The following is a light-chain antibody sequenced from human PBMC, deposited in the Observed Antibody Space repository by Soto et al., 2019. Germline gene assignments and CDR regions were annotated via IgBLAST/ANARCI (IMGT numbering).Light chain of an antibody. CDR3: AAWDDSLNGYV. V-gene: IGLV1-44*01. Sequence: QSVLTQAPSASGTPGQRVTISCSGGSSNIGSNTVNWYHHLPGTAPKLLIYSNDQRPSGVPDRFSGSKSGTSASLAISGLQSQDEADYYCAAWDDSLNGYVFGTGTKLTVL. CDR2: SND. CDR1: SSNIGSNT. J-gene: IGLJ1*01.